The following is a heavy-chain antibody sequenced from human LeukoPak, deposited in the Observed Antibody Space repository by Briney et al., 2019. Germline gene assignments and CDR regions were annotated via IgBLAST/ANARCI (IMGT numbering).Heavy chain of an antibody. Sequence: SETLSLTCAVSGGSISSSNWWSWVRQPPGKGLEWIGEIYHSGSTNYNPSLKNRLTISVDTSKNQFSLKLSSVTAADTAVYYCARTRYYYGSRSYGAPYYFDYWGQGTLVTVSS. V-gene: IGHV4-4*02. D-gene: IGHD3-10*01. J-gene: IGHJ4*02. CDR2: IYHSGST. CDR3: ARTRYYYGSRSYGAPYYFDY. CDR1: GGSISSSNW.